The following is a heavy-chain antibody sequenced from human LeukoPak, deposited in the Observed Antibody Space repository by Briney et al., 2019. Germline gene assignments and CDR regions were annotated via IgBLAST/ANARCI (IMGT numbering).Heavy chain of an antibody. CDR2: IHTTGST. CDR3: ARVEYCSGTSCYTDV. V-gene: IGHV4-4*07. D-gene: IGHD2-2*02. CDR1: GGSISSYY. Sequence: SETLSLTCTVSGGSISSYYWSWIRQPAGKGLEWIGRIHTTGSTNYNPSLKSRVTMSVDTSKNQFSLKLTSVTAADTAVYYCARVEYCSGTSCYTDVWGKGTRVTVSS. J-gene: IGHJ6*04.